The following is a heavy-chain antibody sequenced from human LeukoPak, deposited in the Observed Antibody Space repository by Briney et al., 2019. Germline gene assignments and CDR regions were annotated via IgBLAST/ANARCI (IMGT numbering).Heavy chain of an antibody. CDR1: GGSISRYY. D-gene: IGHD2-8*01. CDR2: IYYSGST. J-gene: IGHJ3*02. V-gene: IGHV4-59*01. Sequence: SETLSLTCTDSGGSISRYYWSWIRQPPGKGLEWIGYIYYSGSTNYNTSLTSRVTISVDTSKNQFSLKLSSVTAADTAVYYCTGTKVAFDIWGQGTMVTVSS. CDR3: TGTKVAFDI.